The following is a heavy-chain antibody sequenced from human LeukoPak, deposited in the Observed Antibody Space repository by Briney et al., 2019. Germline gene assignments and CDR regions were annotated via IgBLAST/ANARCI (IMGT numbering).Heavy chain of an antibody. CDR3: TRDGWGNVLDL. CDR1: GFSFGDYA. CDR2: IKEDGARE. Sequence: GGSLRLSCAASGFSFGDYAMSWVRQAPGKGLEWVAHIKEDGARENYVDSVKGRFTISRDNAKNALYLQMNNLRAEDTALYFCTRDGWGNVLDLWGQGTLVTVSS. D-gene: IGHD2-8*02. V-gene: IGHV3-7*01. J-gene: IGHJ5*02.